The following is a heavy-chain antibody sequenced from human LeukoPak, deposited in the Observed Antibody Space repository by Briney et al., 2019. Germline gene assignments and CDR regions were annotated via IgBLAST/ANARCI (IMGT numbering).Heavy chain of an antibody. CDR2: INPNSGVT. CDR3: ARAHMTTVTLGDY. D-gene: IGHD4-11*01. CDR1: GYTLTDYY. Sequence: GASVKVSCKXSGYTLTDYYIHWVRQAPGQGLEWMGRINPNSGVTNYAQKFQGWVTLTRDTPISTAYMEVSRLRSDDTAVYYCARAHMTTVTLGDYWGQGSLVTVSS. J-gene: IGHJ4*02. V-gene: IGHV1-2*04.